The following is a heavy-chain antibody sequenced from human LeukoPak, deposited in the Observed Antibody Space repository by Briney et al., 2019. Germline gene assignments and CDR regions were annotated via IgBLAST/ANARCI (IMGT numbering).Heavy chain of an antibody. V-gene: IGHV3-30*18. CDR2: ISYDGGLK. J-gene: IGHJ4*01. Sequence: GGSLRLSCAASGFTFSNYYMHWVRQAPGKGLEWVALISYDGGLKYQGASVRGRFTTSRDNSENTLYLQMNSLRTEDTAVYFCAKGGKTLRWGMDFWGQGTLVTVSS. CDR1: GFTFSNYY. D-gene: IGHD1-26*01. CDR3: AKGGKTLRWGMDF.